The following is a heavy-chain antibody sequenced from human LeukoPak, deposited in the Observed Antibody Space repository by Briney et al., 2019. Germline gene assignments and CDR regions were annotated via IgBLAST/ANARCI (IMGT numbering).Heavy chain of an antibody. CDR2: ISGSGGST. D-gene: IGHD2-2*02. V-gene: IGHV3-23*01. J-gene: IGHJ5*02. Sequence: GGSLRLSCAASGFTFSSYAMSWVRQAPGKGLEWVSAISGSGGSTYYADSVTGRFTISRDNSKNTLYLQMNSLRAEDTAVYYCAKGPTKGYCSSTSCYIVDWFDPWGQGTLVTVSS. CDR3: AKGPTKGYCSSTSCYIVDWFDP. CDR1: GFTFSSYA.